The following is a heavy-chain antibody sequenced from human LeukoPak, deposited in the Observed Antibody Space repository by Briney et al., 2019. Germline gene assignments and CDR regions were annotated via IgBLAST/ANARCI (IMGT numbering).Heavy chain of an antibody. CDR1: GFTFSNYW. CDR3: ARPAIVGATSPDY. J-gene: IGHJ4*02. Sequence: PGGSLRLSCGASGFTFSNYWMSWVRQAPGKGLEWVINISQDGSGKNYADSVEGRFTISRDNAKNSLYLQMNSLRAEDTAVYYCARPAIVGATSPDYWGQGTLVTVSS. CDR2: ISQDGSGK. V-gene: IGHV3-7*01. D-gene: IGHD1-26*01.